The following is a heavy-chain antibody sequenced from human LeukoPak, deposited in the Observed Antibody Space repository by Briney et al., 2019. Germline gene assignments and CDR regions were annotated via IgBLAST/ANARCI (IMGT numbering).Heavy chain of an antibody. CDR3: ARVRDIGYDTSTSD. D-gene: IGHD2-2*01. V-gene: IGHV3-48*01. J-gene: IGHJ4*02. Sequence: GGSLRLSCAASGFTFSSYSMNWVRQAPGKGLEWVSYISSSSSTIYYADSVKGRFTISRDNAKNSLYLQMNSLRAEDTAFYYCARVRDIGYDTSTSDWGQGTLVTVSS. CDR2: ISSSSSTI. CDR1: GFTFSSYS.